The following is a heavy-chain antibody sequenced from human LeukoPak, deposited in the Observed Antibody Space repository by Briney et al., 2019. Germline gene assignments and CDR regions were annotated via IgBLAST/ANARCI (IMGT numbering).Heavy chain of an antibody. Sequence: ASVKVSCKASGYTFTGYYMHWVRQAPGQGLEWMGWINPNSGGTNYAQKFQGRVTMTRDTSISTAYMELSRLRSDDTAVYYCARDQEGATTPDYWGQGTLVTDSS. D-gene: IGHD1-26*01. CDR2: INPNSGGT. CDR3: ARDQEGATTPDY. CDR1: GYTFTGYY. J-gene: IGHJ4*02. V-gene: IGHV1-2*02.